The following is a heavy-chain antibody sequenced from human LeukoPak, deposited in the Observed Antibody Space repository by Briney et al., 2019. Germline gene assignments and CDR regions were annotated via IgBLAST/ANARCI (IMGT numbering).Heavy chain of an antibody. Sequence: MPSETLSLTCTVSGGSISSSSYYWGWIRQPRGKGLEWIGSIYYSGSTYYNPSLKSRVTISVDTSKNQFSLKLSSVTAADTAVYYCARPHIVVVPAAIWFDPWGQGTLVTVSS. D-gene: IGHD2-2*01. J-gene: IGHJ5*02. CDR1: GGSISSSSYY. CDR2: IYYSGST. V-gene: IGHV4-39*01. CDR3: ARPHIVVVPAAIWFDP.